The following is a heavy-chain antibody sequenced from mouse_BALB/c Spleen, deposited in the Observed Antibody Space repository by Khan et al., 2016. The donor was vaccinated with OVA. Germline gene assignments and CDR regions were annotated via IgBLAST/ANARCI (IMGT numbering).Heavy chain of an antibody. D-gene: IGHD1-1*01. J-gene: IGHJ2*01. V-gene: IGHV3-2*02. CDR1: GYSITSGYA. Sequence: EVQLQESGPGLVKPSQSLSLTCTVTGYSITSGYAWNWIRQLPGNKLEWMCYISYSGVTSYTPSLKSRISITRDTSKNPFFLQLNSVTTEDTATYYCARGNYYGYYFDYWGQGTTLTGSS. CDR2: ISYSGVT. CDR3: ARGNYYGYYFDY.